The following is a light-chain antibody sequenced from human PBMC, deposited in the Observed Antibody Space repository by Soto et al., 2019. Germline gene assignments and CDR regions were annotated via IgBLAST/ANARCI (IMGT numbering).Light chain of an antibody. CDR1: QSISSW. V-gene: IGKV1-5*01. CDR2: DAS. J-gene: IGKJ4*01. Sequence: DIQMTQSPSTLSASVGDRVPITCRARQSISSWLAWYQQKPGKAPKLLIYDASSLESGVPSRFSGSGSGTEFTLAISSLQPDDFATYYCQQYNSYSPLTFGGGTKVDIK. CDR3: QQYNSYSPLT.